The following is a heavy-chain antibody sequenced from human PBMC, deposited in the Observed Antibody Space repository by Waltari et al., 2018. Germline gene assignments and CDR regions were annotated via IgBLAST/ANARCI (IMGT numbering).Heavy chain of an antibody. D-gene: IGHD3-16*01. CDR2: IIPMFGIP. CDR3: ARHELGISQYYYNMYV. V-gene: IGHV1-69*12. CDR1: GACFGGYG. Sequence: HVQLVQSGAEVQKPGSSVTVSCKASGACFGGYGIRWVRRAPGQGLEWMGVIIPMFGIPDSSKKLQERLTITADESTSTAHMELSSLSSEDTAIYYCARHELGISQYYYNMYVWGQGTTVTISS. J-gene: IGHJ6*03.